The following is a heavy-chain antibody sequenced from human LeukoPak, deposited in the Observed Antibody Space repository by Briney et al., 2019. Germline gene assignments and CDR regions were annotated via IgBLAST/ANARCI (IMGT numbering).Heavy chain of an antibody. CDR2: IYYSGST. J-gene: IGHJ4*02. CDR1: GGSISSGDYS. Sequence: SSQTLSLTCTVSGGSISSGDYSWSWIRKPPGKGLEWIGYIYYSGSTYYNPSLKSRVTISVDTSKNQFSLKLSSVTAADTAVYYCASKINSGYSYGLFDYWGQGTLVTVSS. V-gene: IGHV4-30-4*08. CDR3: ASKINSGYSYGLFDY. D-gene: IGHD5-18*01.